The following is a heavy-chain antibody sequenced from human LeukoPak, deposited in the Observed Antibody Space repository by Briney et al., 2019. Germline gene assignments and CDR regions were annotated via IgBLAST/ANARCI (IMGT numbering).Heavy chain of an antibody. Sequence: SETLSLTCTISGVSMTTYYWSWIRQPAGKGLEWIGRIFSSGSTNYNPSLKSRVTISVDKSKNQFSLKLRSVTAADTAVYYCARPLSLGYCSGGSCYGRGAWFDRWGQGTLVTVSS. J-gene: IGHJ5*02. D-gene: IGHD2-15*01. CDR3: ARPLSLGYCSGGSCYGRGAWFDR. CDR1: GVSMTTYY. V-gene: IGHV4-4*07. CDR2: IFSSGST.